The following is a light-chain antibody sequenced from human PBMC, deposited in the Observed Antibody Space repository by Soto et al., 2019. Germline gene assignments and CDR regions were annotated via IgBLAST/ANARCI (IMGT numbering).Light chain of an antibody. J-gene: IGKJ3*01. V-gene: IGKV3-11*01. CDR2: DAS. CDR1: QSVSNY. CDR3: QQRGNWPLFT. Sequence: EIVLTQSPATLSLSPGERATLSCRASQSVSNYLAWYQQKPGQAPRLLIYDASNRATCVPARFSGSGSGTDLTLTISSLEPEDFAVYYCQQRGNWPLFTFGPGTKVDIK.